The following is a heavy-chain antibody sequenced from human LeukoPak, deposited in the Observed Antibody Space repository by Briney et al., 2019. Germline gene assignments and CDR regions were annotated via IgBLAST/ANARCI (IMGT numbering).Heavy chain of an antibody. Sequence: SETLSLTCTVSGGSISSYYWSWIRQPAGKGLEWIGRIYTSGSTNYNPSLKSRVTMSVDTSKNQFSLKLSSVTAADTAVYYCARVRQQLTYYYMDVWGKGTTVTVSS. CDR3: ARVRQQLTYYYMDV. V-gene: IGHV4-4*07. J-gene: IGHJ6*03. CDR2: IYTSGST. D-gene: IGHD6-13*01. CDR1: GGSISSYY.